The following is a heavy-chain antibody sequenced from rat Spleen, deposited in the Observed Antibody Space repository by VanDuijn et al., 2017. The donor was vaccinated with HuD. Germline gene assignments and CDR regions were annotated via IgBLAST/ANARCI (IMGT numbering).Heavy chain of an antibody. CDR3: GRSDYASPYYFDY. CDR2: IWGDGNA. V-gene: IGHV2S61*01. CDR1: GFSLSNYG. Sequence: QVQLKESGPGLVQPSQTLSLTCTVSGFSLSNYGVFWVRQPPGKGLDWMGVIWGDGNANYNSVLKSRLSISRDTSKSQVFLKMNNLQTEDTAMYFCGRSDYASPYYFDYWGQGVMVTVSS. D-gene: IGHD1-12*01. J-gene: IGHJ2*01.